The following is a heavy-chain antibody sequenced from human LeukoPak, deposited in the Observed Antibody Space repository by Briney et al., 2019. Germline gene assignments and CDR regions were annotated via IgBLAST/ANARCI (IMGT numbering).Heavy chain of an antibody. CDR3: ARFLGYCSGGSCIFRFIDY. CDR2: ISAYNGNT. V-gene: IGHV1-18*01. D-gene: IGHD2-15*01. Sequence: GASVKVSCKASGYTFTSYGISWVRQAPGQGLEWMGWISAYNGNTNYAQKLQGRVTMTTDTSTSTAYMELRSLRSDDTAVYYCARFLGYCSGGSCIFRFIDYWGQGTLVTVSS. CDR1: GYTFTSYG. J-gene: IGHJ4*02.